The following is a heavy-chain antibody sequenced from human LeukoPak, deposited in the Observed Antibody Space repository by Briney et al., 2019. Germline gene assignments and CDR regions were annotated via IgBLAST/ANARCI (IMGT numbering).Heavy chain of an antibody. J-gene: IGHJ4*02. D-gene: IGHD2-21*02. CDR2: IIPILGIA. CDR1: GGTFSSYA. V-gene: IGHV1-69*04. Sequence: SVKVSCKASGGTFSSYAISWVRQAPGQGLEWMGRIIPILGIANYAQKFQGRVTITADKSTSTAYMELSSLRSEDTAVYYCASTIAYCGGDCYSKGLAFDYWGQGALVTVSS. CDR3: ASTIAYCGGDCYSKGLAFDY.